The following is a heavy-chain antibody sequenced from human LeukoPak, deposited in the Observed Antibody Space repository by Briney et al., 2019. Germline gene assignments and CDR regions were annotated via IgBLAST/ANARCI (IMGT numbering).Heavy chain of an antibody. CDR1: GYTFTDYY. V-gene: IGHV1-2*02. D-gene: IGHD1-1*01. Sequence: GASVKVSCKASGYTFTDYYMHWVRQAPGQGLEWMGWVNPNSGATNYAQKFQGRVTMTRDTSISTAYMELSRLRSDDTAVYYCARVLSNWNYHDYWGQGTLVTVSS. J-gene: IGHJ4*02. CDR2: VNPNSGAT. CDR3: ARVLSNWNYHDY.